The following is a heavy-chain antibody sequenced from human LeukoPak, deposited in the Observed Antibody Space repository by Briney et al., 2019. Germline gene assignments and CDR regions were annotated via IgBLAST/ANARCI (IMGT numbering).Heavy chain of an antibody. V-gene: IGHV3-23*01. J-gene: IGHJ6*03. D-gene: IGHD4-17*01. CDR3: AKEPYGEYRLYYYYYMDV. Sequence: PGGSLRLSCAASGFTFSSYAMSWVRQAPGKGLEWVSAISGRGGSTYYADSVKGRFTISRDNSKNTLYLQMNSLRAEDTAVYYCAKEPYGEYRLYYYYYMDVWGKGTTVTVSS. CDR1: GFTFSSYA. CDR2: ISGRGGST.